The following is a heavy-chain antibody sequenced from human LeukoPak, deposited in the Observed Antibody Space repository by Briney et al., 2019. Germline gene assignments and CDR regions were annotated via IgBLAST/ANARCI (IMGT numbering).Heavy chain of an antibody. Sequence: PGGSLRLSCAASGFTFSSYAMHWVRQAPGKGLEWVAVISYDGSNKYYADSVKGRFTISRDNSKNTLYLQMNSLRAEDTAVYYCARDPVGYSNRNDDWGQGTLVTVSS. CDR3: ARDPVGYSNRNDD. CDR1: GFTFSSYA. D-gene: IGHD4-11*01. CDR2: ISYDGSNK. V-gene: IGHV3-30-3*01. J-gene: IGHJ4*02.